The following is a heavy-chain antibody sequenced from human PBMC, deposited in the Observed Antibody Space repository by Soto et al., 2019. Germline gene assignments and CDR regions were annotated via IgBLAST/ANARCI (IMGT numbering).Heavy chain of an antibody. CDR2: ISYDGSNK. V-gene: IGHV3-30-3*01. J-gene: IGHJ4*02. CDR1: GFTFSSYA. CDR3: ARDNGDSLPDY. Sequence: ESGGGVVHPGRSLRLSCAASGFTFSSYAMHWVRQAPGKGLEWVAVISYDGSNKYYADSVKGRFTISRDNSKNTLYLQMNSLRAEDTAVYYCARDNGDSLPDYWGQGTLVTVSS. D-gene: IGHD4-17*01.